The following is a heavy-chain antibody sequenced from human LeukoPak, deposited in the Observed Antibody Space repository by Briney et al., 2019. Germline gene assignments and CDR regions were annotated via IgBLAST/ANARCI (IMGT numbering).Heavy chain of an antibody. CDR2: INSAGST. J-gene: IGHJ4*02. V-gene: IGHV3-23*01. D-gene: IGHD4-17*01. Sequence: PGGSLRLSCGASGFTFSSYAMGWVRQAPGKGLEWVSAINSAGSTYYGDSVRGRFTISRDNSKNVLHLQMNSLRAEDTALYYCAKDQNTVATAPFDYWGLGTLVTVSS. CDR1: GFTFSSYA. CDR3: AKDQNTVATAPFDY.